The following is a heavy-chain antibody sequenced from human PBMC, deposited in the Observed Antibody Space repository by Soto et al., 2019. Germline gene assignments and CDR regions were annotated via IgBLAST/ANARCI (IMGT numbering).Heavy chain of an antibody. V-gene: IGHV3-15*07. D-gene: IGHD6-13*01. CDR3: SAEYSSSSSADDYYYYYGMDV. J-gene: IGHJ6*02. CDR2: IKSKTDGGTT. Sequence: PGGSLRLSCAASGFTFSNAWMNWVRQAPGKGLEWVGRIKSKTDGGTTDYAAPVKGRFTISRDDSKNTLYLQMNSLKTEDTAVYYCSAEYSSSSSADDYYYYYGMDVWGQGTTVTVSS. CDR1: GFTFSNAW.